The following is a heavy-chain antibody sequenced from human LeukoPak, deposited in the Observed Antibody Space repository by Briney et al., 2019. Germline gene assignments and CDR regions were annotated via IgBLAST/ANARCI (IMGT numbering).Heavy chain of an antibody. V-gene: IGHV3-30*18. CDR2: ISYDGSNK. D-gene: IGHD2-8*01. CDR1: GFSFSSYG. CDR3: AKSDLGHCTNGVCYAPDP. J-gene: IGHJ5*02. Sequence: PGGSLRLSCAASGFSFSSYGMHWVRQAPGKGLEWVAVISYDGSNKYYADSVKGRFTISRDNSKNTLYLQMNSLRAEDTAVYYCAKSDLGHCTNGVCYAPDPWGQGTLVTVSS.